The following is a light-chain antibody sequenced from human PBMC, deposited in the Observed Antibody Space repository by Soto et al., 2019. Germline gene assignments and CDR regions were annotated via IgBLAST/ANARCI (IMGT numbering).Light chain of an antibody. CDR2: GNS. CDR3: QSYDSSLSGYVV. J-gene: IGLJ2*01. CDR1: RSNIGAGYD. V-gene: IGLV1-40*01. Sequence: QSVLTQPPSVSGAPGQRVTISCTGSRSNIGAGYDVHWYQQIAGTAPNLLIYGNSNRPSGVPDRFSGSKSGTSASLAITRLQAEDEADYYCQSYDSSLSGYVVCSGGTNLTVL.